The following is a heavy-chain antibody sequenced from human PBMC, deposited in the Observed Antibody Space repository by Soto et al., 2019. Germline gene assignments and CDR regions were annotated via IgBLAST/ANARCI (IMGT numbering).Heavy chain of an antibody. CDR1: GFTFSDYY. V-gene: IGHV3-11*01. Sequence: GGSLRLSCAASGFTFSDYYMSWIRQAPGKGLEWVSYISSSGSTIYYADTVKGRFTISGDNAKNSLYLQMNSLRAEDTAVYYCATARPIFNYDFWSGYLNYWGQGTLVTVSS. CDR2: ISSSGSTI. J-gene: IGHJ4*02. D-gene: IGHD3-3*01. CDR3: ATARPIFNYDFWSGYLNY.